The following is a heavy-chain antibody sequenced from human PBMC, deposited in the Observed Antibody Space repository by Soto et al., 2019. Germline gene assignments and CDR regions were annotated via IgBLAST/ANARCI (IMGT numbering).Heavy chain of an antibody. J-gene: IGHJ6*02. CDR2: INAGNGNT. D-gene: IGHD4-17*01. CDR1: GYTFTSYA. Sequence: QVQLVQSGAEVKKPGASVKVSCKASGYTFTSYAMHWVRQAPGQRIEWMGWINAGNGNTKYSQKFQGRVTITRDTSASGADIELSSLRSEDTAVYYWARDTAPSDVWGQGTTVTVSS. CDR3: ARDTAPSDV. V-gene: IGHV1-3*01.